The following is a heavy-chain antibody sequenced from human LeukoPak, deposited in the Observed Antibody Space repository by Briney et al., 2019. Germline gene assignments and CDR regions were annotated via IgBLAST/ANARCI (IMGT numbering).Heavy chain of an antibody. CDR3: ARVGPSGSGYYFYSFDM. D-gene: IGHD3-22*01. J-gene: IGHJ3*02. CDR2: IYYSGST. V-gene: IGHV4-59*01. Sequence: NPSETLSLTCTDSGGSISSYYWSWIRQPPGKGLEWIGYIYYSGSTTYNPSLKSRVAMSVDTSKSQISVKLSSVTAADTALYYCARVGPSGSGYYFYSFDMWGQGAMVTVSS. CDR1: GGSISSYY.